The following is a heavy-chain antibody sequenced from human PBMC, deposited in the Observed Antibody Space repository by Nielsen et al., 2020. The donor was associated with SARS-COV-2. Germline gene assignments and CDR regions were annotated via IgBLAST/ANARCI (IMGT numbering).Heavy chain of an antibody. CDR2: INPSDGST. Sequence: ASVKVSCKASGYTFTNSYLHWVRQAPGQGLEWMGIINPSDGSTRYAQKFQGRVTMTRDTSTSTVYMEVSSLRSEDTALFYCARGTDTRVVGSTFGYFGFWGQGTLVTVSS. CDR3: ARGTDTRVVGSTFGYFGF. V-gene: IGHV1-46*01. D-gene: IGHD1-26*01. J-gene: IGHJ4*02. CDR1: GYTFTNSY.